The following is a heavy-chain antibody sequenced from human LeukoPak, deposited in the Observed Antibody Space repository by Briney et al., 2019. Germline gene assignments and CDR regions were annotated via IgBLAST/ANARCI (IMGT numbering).Heavy chain of an antibody. CDR1: GFTFSSFG. V-gene: IGHV3-53*01. D-gene: IGHD3-16*01. J-gene: IGHJ4*02. Sequence: GGTLRLSCAASGFTFSSFGMSWVRQAPGKGLEWVSFIYSAGSTHYSDSVKGRFTISIDNSKNTLYLQMNSLRAEDTAVYYCARRAGAYTHPYDYWGQGTLVTVS. CDR3: ARRAGAYTHPYDY. CDR2: IYSAGST.